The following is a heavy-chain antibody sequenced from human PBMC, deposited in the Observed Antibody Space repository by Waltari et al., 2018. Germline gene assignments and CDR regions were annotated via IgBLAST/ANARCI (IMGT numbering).Heavy chain of an antibody. V-gene: IGHV3-30-3*01. Sequence: QVQLVESGGGVVQPGRSLRLSCAASGFTFSRSAMHWVRQAPGKGLEWVAVISYDGSNKYYADSVKGRFTISRDNSKNTLYLQMNSLRAEDTAVYYCARAFINIVATIAYWGQGTLVTVSS. J-gene: IGHJ4*02. CDR1: GFTFSRSA. D-gene: IGHD5-12*01. CDR2: ISYDGSNK. CDR3: ARAFINIVATIAY.